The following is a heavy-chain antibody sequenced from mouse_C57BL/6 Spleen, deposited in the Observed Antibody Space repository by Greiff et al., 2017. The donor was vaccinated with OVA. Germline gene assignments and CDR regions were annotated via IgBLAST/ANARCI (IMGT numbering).Heavy chain of an antibody. Sequence: QVQLKQSGAELVKPGASVKISCKASGYAFSSYWMNWVKQRPGKGLEWIGQIYPGDGDTNYNGKFKGKATLTADKSSSTAYMQLSSLTSEDSAVYFCARDDYDRAWFAYWGQGTLVTVSA. CDR2: IYPGDGDT. V-gene: IGHV1-80*01. D-gene: IGHD2-4*01. J-gene: IGHJ3*01. CDR1: GYAFSSYW. CDR3: ARDDYDRAWFAY.